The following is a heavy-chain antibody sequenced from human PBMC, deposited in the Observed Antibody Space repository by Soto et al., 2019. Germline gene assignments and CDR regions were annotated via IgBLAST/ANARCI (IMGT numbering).Heavy chain of an antibody. Sequence: QVQLVHSGAEVKKPGASVKVSCKASGYTFASFDINWVRQATGQGLEWMGWMSTNSDNAVYAQKFQGRATMTRDTAITTPDMELSSLRSEDTAVYYCARGVCSYDLDVWGQGTTVTVSS. V-gene: IGHV1-8*01. CDR2: MSTNSDNA. CDR3: ARGVCSYDLDV. CDR1: GYTFASFD. D-gene: IGHD2-15*01. J-gene: IGHJ6*02.